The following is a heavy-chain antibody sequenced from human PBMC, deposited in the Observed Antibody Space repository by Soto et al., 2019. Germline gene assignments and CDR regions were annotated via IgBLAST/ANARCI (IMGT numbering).Heavy chain of an antibody. CDR1: GYTFTGYY. V-gene: IGHV1-2*04. CDR3: ARDARGAAAGKGAYYYYYMDV. CDR2: INPNSGGT. D-gene: IGHD6-13*01. Sequence: GASVKVSCKASGYTFTGYYMHWVRQAPGQELEWMGWINPNSGGTNYAQKFQGWVTMTRDTSISTAFMELSRLRSDDTAVYYCARDARGAAAGKGAYYYYYMDVWGKGTTVTVSS. J-gene: IGHJ6*03.